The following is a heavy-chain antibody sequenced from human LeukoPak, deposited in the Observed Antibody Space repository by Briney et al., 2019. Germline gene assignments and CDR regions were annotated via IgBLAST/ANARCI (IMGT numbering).Heavy chain of an antibody. CDR3: ARDGPGSSSWDFDY. V-gene: IGHV3-7*01. D-gene: IGHD6-13*01. CDR1: GFTFSSYA. Sequence: GGSLRLSCAASGFTFSSYAMSWVRQAPGKGLEWVANIKQDGSEKYYVDSVKGRFTISRDNAKNSLYLQMNSLRAEDTAVYYCARDGPGSSSWDFDYWGQGTLVTVSS. CDR2: IKQDGSEK. J-gene: IGHJ4*02.